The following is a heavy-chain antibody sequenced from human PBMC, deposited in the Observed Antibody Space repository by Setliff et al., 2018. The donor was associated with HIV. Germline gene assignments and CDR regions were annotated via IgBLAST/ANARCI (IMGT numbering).Heavy chain of an antibody. V-gene: IGHV1-69*06. J-gene: IGHJ6*03. D-gene: IGHD1-1*01. CDR2: IIPIFGTA. CDR3: ARNPQPTGTPDYYYYYYMDV. CDR1: GGTFSSYA. Sequence: SVKVSCKASGGTFSSYAISWVRQAPGQGLEWMGRIIPIFGTANYAQKFQGRVTITADKSTSTAYMERGSLRSEDTAVYYCARNPQPTGTPDYYYYYYMDVWGKGTTVTVS.